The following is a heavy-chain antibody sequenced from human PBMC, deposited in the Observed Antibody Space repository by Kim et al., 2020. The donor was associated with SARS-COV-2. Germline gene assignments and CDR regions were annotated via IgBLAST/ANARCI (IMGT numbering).Heavy chain of an antibody. Sequence: SGPTLVNPTQTLTLTCTFSGFSLSTSGMCVSWIRQPPGKALEWLARIDWDDDKYYSTSLKTRLTISKDTSKNQVVLTMTNMDPVDTATYYCARTSYLISMAPFDIWGQGTMVTASS. J-gene: IGHJ3*02. CDR2: IDWDDDK. D-gene: IGHD3-10*01. CDR3: ARTSYLISMAPFDI. V-gene: IGHV2-70*11. CDR1: GFSLSTSGMC.